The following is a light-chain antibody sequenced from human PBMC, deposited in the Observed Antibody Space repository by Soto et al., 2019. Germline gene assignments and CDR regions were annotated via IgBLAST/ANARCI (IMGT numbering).Light chain of an antibody. CDR3: QQRRSWQVT. Sequence: EIVLTQSPATLSLSPGERATLSCRASQSVSRHLAWYQQKPGQAPRLLIYDASNRATGIPARFSGSGSGTDFTLTITRLEPEDFAVYYCQQRRSWQVTFGQGTRLEIK. V-gene: IGKV3-11*01. CDR2: DAS. CDR1: QSVSRH. J-gene: IGKJ5*01.